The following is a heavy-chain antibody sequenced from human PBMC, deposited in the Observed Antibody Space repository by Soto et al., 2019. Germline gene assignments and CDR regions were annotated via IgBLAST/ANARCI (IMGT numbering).Heavy chain of an antibody. CDR2: IYPCDSDT. CDR3: ARLNGDYVGDYYGTDG. Sequence: VESLKISCNCSGYSFTTYWIGWGRQIPWKGLEWMGIIYPCDSDTRYSPSFQGQDNISADKSISTAYLQWSSMKASDTAMYYCARLNGDYVGDYYGTDGWGEGTLVIVSA. J-gene: IGHJ6*04. CDR1: GYSFTTYW. V-gene: IGHV5-51*01. D-gene: IGHD4-17*01.